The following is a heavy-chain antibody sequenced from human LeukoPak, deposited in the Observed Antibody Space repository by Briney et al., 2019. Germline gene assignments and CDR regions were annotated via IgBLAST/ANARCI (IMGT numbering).Heavy chain of an antibody. J-gene: IGHJ1*01. CDR2: ISYDGSNK. Sequence: GGSLRLSCAASGFTFSSYAMHWVRQAPGKGLEWVAVISYDGSNKYYADSVKGRFTISRDNSKDTLYLQMNSLRAEDTAVYYCAKPLTSYSSGWPEYFQHWGQGTLVTVSS. D-gene: IGHD6-19*01. CDR1: GFTFSSYA. V-gene: IGHV3-30*04. CDR3: AKPLTSYSSGWPEYFQH.